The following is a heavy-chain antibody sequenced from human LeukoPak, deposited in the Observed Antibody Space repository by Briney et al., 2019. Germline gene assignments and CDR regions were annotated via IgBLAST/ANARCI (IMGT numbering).Heavy chain of an antibody. J-gene: IGHJ4*02. V-gene: IGHV3-74*01. Sequence: PGGSLRLSCAASGFSFSGNWMHWVRHAPGKGLVWVSRIYNDGRMTNYADSVKGRFTISRDNAKNTLYLQMNSLRAEDTAVYYCAKVTYYYDSSGYYRENCFDYWGQGTLVTVSS. CDR3: AKVTYYYDSSGYYRENCFDY. D-gene: IGHD3-22*01. CDR1: GFSFSGNW. CDR2: IYNDGRMT.